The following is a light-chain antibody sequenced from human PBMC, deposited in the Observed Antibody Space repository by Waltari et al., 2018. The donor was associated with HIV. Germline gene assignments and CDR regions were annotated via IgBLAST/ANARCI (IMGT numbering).Light chain of an antibody. V-gene: IGKV1-39*01. CDR2: GAS. CDR3: QQSFSTPFT. Sequence: DIQMTQSPSSLSASVGDRVSISCRASQSISSYLNWYQHKAGKAPKLLIYGASSLQGGVPSRFSGGGSGTDFTLTISSLQPEDFATYYCQQSFSTPFTFGPGTKVDVK. CDR1: QSISSY. J-gene: IGKJ3*01.